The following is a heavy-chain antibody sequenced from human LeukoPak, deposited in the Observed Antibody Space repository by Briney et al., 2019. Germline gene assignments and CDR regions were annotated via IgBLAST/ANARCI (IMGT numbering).Heavy chain of an antibody. V-gene: IGHV3-74*03. CDR3: ARDNAYMLDY. CDR2: INTDGRTT. Sequence: GGCLRLSCAASGFSVSSYWMNCVRQTAGKGRVWVAYINTDGRTTTYADSVKGRFTVSRDNAKNTLYLEMNRLRAEDTAVYYCARDNAYMLDYWGQGTQVTVSS. CDR1: GFSVSSYW. D-gene: IGHD5-24*01. J-gene: IGHJ4*02.